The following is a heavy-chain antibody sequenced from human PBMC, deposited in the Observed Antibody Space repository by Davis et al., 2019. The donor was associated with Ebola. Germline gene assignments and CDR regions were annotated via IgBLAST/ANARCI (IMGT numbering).Heavy chain of an antibody. Sequence: ASVKVSCKASGYTFTSYAMNWVRQAPGQRLEWMGWINAGNGNTKYSQKFQGRVTITRDTSASTAYMELSSLRSEDTAVYYCARGSGSYLVWFDPWGQGTLVTVSS. CDR3: ARGSGSYLVWFDP. D-gene: IGHD1-26*01. J-gene: IGHJ5*02. CDR2: INAGNGNT. CDR1: GYTFTSYA. V-gene: IGHV1-3*01.